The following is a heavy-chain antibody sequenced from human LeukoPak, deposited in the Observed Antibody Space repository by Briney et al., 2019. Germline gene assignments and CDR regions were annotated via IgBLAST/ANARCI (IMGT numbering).Heavy chain of an antibody. D-gene: IGHD4-17*01. V-gene: IGHV4-4*02. CDR3: ARDASTVTTEPFDI. J-gene: IGHJ3*02. CDR1: GDSISSDKW. Sequence: SETLSLTCAVSGDSISSDKWWSWVRQPPGKGLEYIGEFHQSGSTYYNPSLKSRVTISVDTSKNQFSLKLSSVTAADTAVYYCARDASTVTTEPFDIRGHGTMVVVSS. CDR2: FHQSGST.